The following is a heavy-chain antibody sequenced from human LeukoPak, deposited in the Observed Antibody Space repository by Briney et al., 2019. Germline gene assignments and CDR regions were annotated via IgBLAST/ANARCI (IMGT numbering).Heavy chain of an antibody. Sequence: ASVKVSCKASGYTFTSYYMHWVRQAPGQGLEWMGIINPSGGSTSYAQKFQGRVIMTRDTSTSTVYMELSSLRSEDTAVYYCARGSDEYYYDSSGYPPFDYWGQGTLVTVSS. CDR3: ARGSDEYYYDSSGYPPFDY. CDR2: INPSGGST. D-gene: IGHD3-22*01. J-gene: IGHJ4*02. CDR1: GYTFTSYY. V-gene: IGHV1-46*01.